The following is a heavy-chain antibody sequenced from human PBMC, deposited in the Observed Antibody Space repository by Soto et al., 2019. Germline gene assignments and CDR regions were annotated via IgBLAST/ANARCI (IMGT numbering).Heavy chain of an antibody. V-gene: IGHV1-8*01. J-gene: IGHJ4*02. CDR3: ARALRSSSSSRGFGY. Sequence: QVQLVQSGAEVKKPGASVKVSCKASGYTVTSYDINWVRQATGQGLEWMVWMNPNSGNTGYAQKFQGRVTMNRNTSLRTAYMELSSLRSEDTAVYYCARALRSSSSSRGFGYWGQGTLVTVSS. D-gene: IGHD6-13*01. CDR2: MNPNSGNT. CDR1: GYTVTSYD.